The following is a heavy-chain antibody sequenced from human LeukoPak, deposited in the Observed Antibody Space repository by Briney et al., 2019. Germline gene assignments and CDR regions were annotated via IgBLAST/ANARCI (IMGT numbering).Heavy chain of an antibody. V-gene: IGHV4-61*02. CDR3: ARHQGWLYGWFDP. D-gene: IGHD2-15*01. CDR2: IYTSGST. CDR1: GGSISSGSYY. Sequence: SETLSLTCTVSGGSISSGSYYWSWIRQPAGKGLEWIGRIYTSGSTNYNPSLKSRVTISVDTSKNQFSLKLSSVTAADTAVYYCARHQGWLYGWFDPWGQGTLVTVSS. J-gene: IGHJ5*02.